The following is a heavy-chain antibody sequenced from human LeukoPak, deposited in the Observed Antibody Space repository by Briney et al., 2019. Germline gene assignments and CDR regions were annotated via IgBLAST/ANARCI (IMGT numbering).Heavy chain of an antibody. CDR1: GFTFSDYY. D-gene: IGHD3-16*02. V-gene: IGHV3-11*06. CDR3: ARDRRNRVFDI. J-gene: IGHJ3*02. CDR2: ISSSSSYT. Sequence: GGSLRLSCAASGFTFSDYYMSWIRQAPGKGLEWVSYISSSSSYTNYADFVKGRFTISRDNAKNSLYLQMNSLRAEDTAVYYCARDRRNRVFDIWGQGTMVTVSS.